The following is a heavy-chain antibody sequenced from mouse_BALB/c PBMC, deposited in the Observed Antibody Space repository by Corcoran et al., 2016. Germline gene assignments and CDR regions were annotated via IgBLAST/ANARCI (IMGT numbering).Heavy chain of an antibody. CDR3: AREVPGGYPFDY. J-gene: IGHJ2*01. CDR2: IYPYNDDT. D-gene: IGHD2-2*01. V-gene: IGHV1S136*01. Sequence: EVQLQPSGPELVKPGASVKMSCKASGYTFTSYVMHWVKQKPGQGLEWIGYIYPYNDDTKYNEEFKGKATLTSDKSSSTAYMELNSLTSEDSAVYYCAREVPGGYPFDYWGQGTTLTVSS. CDR1: GYTFTSYV.